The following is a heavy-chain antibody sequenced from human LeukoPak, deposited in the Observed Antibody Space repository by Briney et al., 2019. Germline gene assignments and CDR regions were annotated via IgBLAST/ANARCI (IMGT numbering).Heavy chain of an antibody. J-gene: IGHJ5*02. CDR2: INPSGGST. CDR1: GYTFTSYY. Sequence: ASVKVSCKASGYTFTSYYMHWVRQAPGQGLEWMGIINPSGGSTSYAQKFQGRVTMTRDMSTSTVYMELSSLRSEDTAVYYCARDTRITIFGLGFDPWGQGTLVTVSS. V-gene: IGHV1-46*01. D-gene: IGHD3-3*01. CDR3: ARDTRITIFGLGFDP.